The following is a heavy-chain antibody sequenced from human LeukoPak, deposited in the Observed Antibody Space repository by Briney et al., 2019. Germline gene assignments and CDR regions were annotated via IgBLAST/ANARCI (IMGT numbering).Heavy chain of an antibody. CDR2: IYYSGST. D-gene: IGHD1-26*01. Sequence: PSETLSPTCTVSGGSISSSSYYWGWIRQPPGKGLEWIGSIYYSGSTYYNPSLKSRVTISVDTSKNQFSLKLSSVTAADTAVYYCARKGATVDYWGQGTLVTVSS. J-gene: IGHJ4*02. CDR3: ARKGATVDY. V-gene: IGHV4-39*01. CDR1: GGSISSSSYY.